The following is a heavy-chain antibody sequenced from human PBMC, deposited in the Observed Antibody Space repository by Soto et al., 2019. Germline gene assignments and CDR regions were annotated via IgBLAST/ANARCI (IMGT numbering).Heavy chain of an antibody. CDR1: GFTFISYA. CDR3: AKRRGAGGHFDY. D-gene: IGHD2-15*01. V-gene: IGHV3-23*01. Sequence: GGSLRVSCAASGFTFISYAMGWVRQGPGKGLEWVAVVSIGGSTHYADSVRGRFTISRDNSKNTLSLQMNSLTAEDTAVYFCAKRRGAGGHFDYWGQGALVTVSS. J-gene: IGHJ4*02. CDR2: VSIGGST.